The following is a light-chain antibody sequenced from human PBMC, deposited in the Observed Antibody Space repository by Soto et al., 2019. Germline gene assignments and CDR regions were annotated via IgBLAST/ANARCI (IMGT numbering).Light chain of an antibody. CDR3: QHYSASSPWT. CDR2: KVS. Sequence: DIQMTQSPSTLSASVGDRVTITCRASQSVNVWLAWFQQKPGKAPTVLIHKVSSVDSGVPERFSGSGSGTEFTLTITSLQPEDFATYYCQHYSASSPWTFGQGTKVEIK. CDR1: QSVNVW. J-gene: IGKJ1*01. V-gene: IGKV1-5*03.